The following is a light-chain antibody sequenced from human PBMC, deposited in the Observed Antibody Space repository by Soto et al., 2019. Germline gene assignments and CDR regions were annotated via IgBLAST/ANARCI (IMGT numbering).Light chain of an antibody. CDR2: EVS. CDR3: SSYTSSSTPYV. CDR1: SSDVGGYNY. J-gene: IGLJ1*01. V-gene: IGLV2-14*01. Sequence: QSVLTQPASVSGSPGQSITISCTGTSSDVGGYNYVCWYKQHPGKAPKLMIYEVSNRPSGVSNRFSGSKSGNTASLTISGLQAEDEADYYCSSYTSSSTPYVFGTGTKLTVL.